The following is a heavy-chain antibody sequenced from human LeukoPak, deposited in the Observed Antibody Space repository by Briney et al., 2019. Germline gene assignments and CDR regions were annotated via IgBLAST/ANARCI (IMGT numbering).Heavy chain of an antibody. Sequence: ASVKVSCKASGYTFTNYGITWARQAPGQGLEWMGWISPSNGNTNYAQKIQGRVTMASDTSTSTGYMDLRSLTPDDTAVYYCARYPLSYTSNWHYFLDYWGQGTLLTVSS. CDR3: ARYPLSYTSNWHYFLDY. D-gene: IGHD1-7*01. J-gene: IGHJ4*02. V-gene: IGHV1-18*04. CDR2: ISPSNGNT. CDR1: GYTFTNYG.